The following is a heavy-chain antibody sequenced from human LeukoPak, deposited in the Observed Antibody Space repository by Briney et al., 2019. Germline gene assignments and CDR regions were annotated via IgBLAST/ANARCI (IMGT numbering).Heavy chain of an antibody. J-gene: IGHJ3*02. CDR3: ARDLANEGDAFDI. CDR1: GYTFTSYD. CDR2: MNPNSGNT. V-gene: IGHV1-8*01. D-gene: IGHD2-21*01. Sequence: ASVKVSCKASGYTFTSYDINWVRQATGQGLEWMGWMNPNSGNTGYPQKFQGRVAMTRETSTSTVYMELSSLRSEATAVYYCARDLANEGDAFDIWGQGTMVTVSS.